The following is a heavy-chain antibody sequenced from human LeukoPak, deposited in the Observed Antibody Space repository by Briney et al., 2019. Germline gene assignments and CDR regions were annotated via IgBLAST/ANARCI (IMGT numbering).Heavy chain of an antibody. CDR1: GFTFSSYW. V-gene: IGHV3-7*01. CDR2: IKQDGNEK. J-gene: IGHJ4*02. Sequence: GGSLRLSCAASGFTFSSYWMSWVRQAPGKGLEWVANIKQDGNEKYYLDSVRGRFTIFRDNAKNSLYLQMNSLRAEDTAVYYCARDLGKIGGNSSPFDYWGQGTLVTVSS. D-gene: IGHD4-23*01. CDR3: ARDLGKIGGNSSPFDY.